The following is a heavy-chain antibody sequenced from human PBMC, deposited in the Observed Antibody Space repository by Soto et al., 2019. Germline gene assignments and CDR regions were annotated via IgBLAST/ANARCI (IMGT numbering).Heavy chain of an antibody. CDR3: ARDPSIVSSTSMLSVDNYYYGMDV. J-gene: IGHJ6*02. CDR2: ISSSSSTI. D-gene: IGHD2-2*01. V-gene: IGHV3-48*02. CDR1: GFTFSSYS. Sequence: PGGSLRLSCAASGFTFSSYSMNWVRQAPGKGLEWVSYISSSSSTIYYADSVKGRFTISRDNAKNSLYLQMNSLRDEDTAVYYCARDPSIVSSTSMLSVDNYYYGMDVWGQGTTVTVSS.